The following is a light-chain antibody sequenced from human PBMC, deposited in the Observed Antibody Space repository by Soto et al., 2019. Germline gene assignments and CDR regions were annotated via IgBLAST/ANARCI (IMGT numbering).Light chain of an antibody. V-gene: IGLV2-8*01. CDR1: SSDVGGYNY. CDR3: GSYAAFNFYV. Sequence: QSVLTQPPSASGSPGQSVTISCTGTSSDVGGYNYVSWYQQHPGKAPKLIIYEVTKRPSGVPDRFSGSKSGNTASLTVSGLQAEYEADSYCGSYAAFNFYVFGTVTKVTDL. CDR2: EVT. J-gene: IGLJ1*01.